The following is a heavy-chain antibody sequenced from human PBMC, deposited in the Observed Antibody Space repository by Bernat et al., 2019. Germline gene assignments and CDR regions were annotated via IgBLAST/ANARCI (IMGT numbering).Heavy chain of an antibody. Sequence: EVQLVESGGGLVKPGGSLRLSCAASGFTFSNAWMSWVRQAPGKGLEWVGRSKSKTDGGTTDYAAPVKGRFTISRDDSKNTLYLQMNSLKTEDTAVYYCTTPYVYWGQGTLVTVSS. V-gene: IGHV3-15*01. J-gene: IGHJ4*02. CDR2: SKSKTDGGTT. CDR3: TTPYVY. D-gene: IGHD2-8*01. CDR1: GFTFSNAW.